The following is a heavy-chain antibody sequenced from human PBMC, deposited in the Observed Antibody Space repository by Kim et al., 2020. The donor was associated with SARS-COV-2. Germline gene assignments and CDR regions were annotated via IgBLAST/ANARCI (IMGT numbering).Heavy chain of an antibody. CDR1: GFTFDDYA. CDR3: TKEQNYYDSSHYYYRAYYCDY. J-gene: IGHJ4*02. CDR2: ISWNSGSI. D-gene: IGHD3-22*01. V-gene: IGHV3-9*01. Sequence: GGSLRLSCAASGFTFDDYAMHWVRQAPGKGLEWVSGISWNSGSIGYADSVKGRFTISRDNAKNSLYLQMNSLRAEDTALYYCTKEQNYYDSSHYYYRAYYCDYWGQGTLVTVSS.